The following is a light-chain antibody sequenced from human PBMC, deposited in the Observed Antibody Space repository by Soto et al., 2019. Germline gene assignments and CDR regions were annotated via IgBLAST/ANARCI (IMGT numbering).Light chain of an antibody. Sequence: DIQITQSPSTLSASVGDRVTITCRASQSISSWLAWYPQKPGKAPKLLIYDASSLASGVPSRFSGSGAGTECTRPISSLQPDDFETYYCQQYNSYSPTFGQGTKVDI. CDR2: DAS. V-gene: IGKV1-5*01. CDR1: QSISSW. J-gene: IGKJ1*01. CDR3: QQYNSYSPT.